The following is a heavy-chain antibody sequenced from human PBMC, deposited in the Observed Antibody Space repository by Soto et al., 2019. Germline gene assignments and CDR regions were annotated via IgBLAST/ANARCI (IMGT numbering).Heavy chain of an antibody. V-gene: IGHV3-7*01. CDR1: GFTFSSYW. CDR3: ARAGRGSSWIDYFDY. D-gene: IGHD6-13*01. J-gene: IGHJ4*02. Sequence: GESLKISCAASGFTFSSYWMSWVRQAPGKGLEWVANIKQDGSEKYYVDSVKGRFTISRDNAKNSLYLQMNSLRAEDTAVYYCARAGRGSSWIDYFDYWGQGTLVTVSS. CDR2: IKQDGSEK.